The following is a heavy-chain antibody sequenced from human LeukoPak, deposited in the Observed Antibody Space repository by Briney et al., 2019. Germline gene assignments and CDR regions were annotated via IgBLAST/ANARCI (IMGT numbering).Heavy chain of an antibody. J-gene: IGHJ4*02. V-gene: IGHV3-30*02. CDR3: AKDKASKQLFYFDY. CDR2: IRYDGSNI. Sequence: GGSLRLSCAASGVTFSSNWMHWVRQAPGKGLEWVAFIRYDGSNIYSADSVKGRFTISRDNAKNSLYLQMNSLRAEDMALYYCAKDKASKQLFYFDYWGQGTLVTVSS. D-gene: IGHD6-6*01. CDR1: GVTFSSNW.